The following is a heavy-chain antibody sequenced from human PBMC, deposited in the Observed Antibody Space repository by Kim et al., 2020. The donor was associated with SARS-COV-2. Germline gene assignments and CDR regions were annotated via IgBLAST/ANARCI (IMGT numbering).Heavy chain of an antibody. CDR2: IIPIFGTA. J-gene: IGHJ4*02. CDR3: ARVGEVATTTGAFDY. V-gene: IGHV1-69*06. Sequence: SVKVSCKASGGTFSSYAISWVRQAPGQGLEWMGGIIPIFGTANYAQKFQGRVTITADKSTSTAYMELSSLRSEDTAVYYCARVGEVATTTGAFDYWGQGTLVTVSS. D-gene: IGHD5-12*01. CDR1: GGTFSSYA.